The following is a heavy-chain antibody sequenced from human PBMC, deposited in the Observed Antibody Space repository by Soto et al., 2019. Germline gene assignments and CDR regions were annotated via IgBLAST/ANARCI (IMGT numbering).Heavy chain of an antibody. J-gene: IGHJ4*02. V-gene: IGHV5-51*01. CDR3: ARHVMDCSSTSCYAFKDY. Sequence: EVQLVQSGAEVKKPGESLQISCKGSGYSFTSYWIGWVRQMPGKGLEWMGIIYPGDSDTRYSPSFQGQVTISADKSISTAYLQWSSLKASDTAMYYCARHVMDCSSTSCYAFKDYWGQGTLVTVSS. CDR1: GYSFTSYW. D-gene: IGHD2-2*01. CDR2: IYPGDSDT.